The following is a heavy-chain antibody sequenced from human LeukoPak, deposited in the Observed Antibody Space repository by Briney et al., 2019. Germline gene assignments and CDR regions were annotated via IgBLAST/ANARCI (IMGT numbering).Heavy chain of an antibody. Sequence: PSETLSLTCTVSGYSISSGYYWGWIRQPPGKGLEWIGSIYHSGSTYYNPSLKSRVTISVDTSKNQFSLKLSSVTAADTAVYHCARGYSSSWYLFSYWGQGTLVTVSS. D-gene: IGHD6-13*01. CDR2: IYHSGST. J-gene: IGHJ4*02. CDR3: ARGYSSSWYLFSY. V-gene: IGHV4-38-2*02. CDR1: GYSISSGYY.